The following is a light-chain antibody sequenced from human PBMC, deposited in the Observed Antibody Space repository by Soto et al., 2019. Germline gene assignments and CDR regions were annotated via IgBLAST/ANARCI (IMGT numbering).Light chain of an antibody. CDR2: DAY. CDR3: QEYFQWPPGM. J-gene: IGKJ1*01. V-gene: IGKV3-15*01. Sequence: EIVVTQSPATLSASPGERVTLTCRASQVVSTRWAWYQQRPGQVPRLLIYDAYTRALGISARFSGSGSGTEFTLTISSLQSEDFALYYCQEYFQWPPGMFGPGTTVDIK. CDR1: QVVSTR.